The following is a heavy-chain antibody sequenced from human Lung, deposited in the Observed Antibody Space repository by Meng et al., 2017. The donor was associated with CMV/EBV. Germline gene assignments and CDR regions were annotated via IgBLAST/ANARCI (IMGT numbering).Heavy chain of an antibody. CDR2: ISGSGGST. D-gene: IGHD2-8*02. Sequence: GESXKISCAASGFTFSSYAMSWVRQAPGKGLEWVSAISGSGGSTYYADSVKGRFTISRDNSKNTLYLQMNSLRAEDTAVYYCAKGGWSKPPNWLWGEETMVTVSS. CDR1: GFTFSSYA. J-gene: IGHJ4*02. CDR3: AKGGWSKPPNWL. V-gene: IGHV3-23*01.